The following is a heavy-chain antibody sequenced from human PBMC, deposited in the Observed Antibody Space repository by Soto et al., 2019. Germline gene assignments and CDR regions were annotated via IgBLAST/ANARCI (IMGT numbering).Heavy chain of an antibody. Sequence: SETLSLTCTVTGGSISTYYWSWIRQPPGKGLEWIGHIYYTGNTNYNPSLKSRVTISVDTSTNRFSLRLRSVSAADTAVYYCARAQSFAFYNALDVWGQGTTVTVSS. D-gene: IGHD3-10*01. CDR3: ARAQSFAFYNALDV. J-gene: IGHJ6*02. CDR1: GGSISTYY. V-gene: IGHV4-59*13. CDR2: IYYTGNT.